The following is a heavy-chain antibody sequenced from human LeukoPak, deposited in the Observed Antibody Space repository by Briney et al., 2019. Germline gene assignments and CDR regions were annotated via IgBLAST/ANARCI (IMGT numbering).Heavy chain of an antibody. CDR2: ISGSGGST. D-gene: IGHD6-13*01. CDR3: AKARGIAAYRGSYFDY. CDR1: GFNFSIYA. V-gene: IGHV3-23*01. J-gene: IGHJ4*02. Sequence: GGSLRLSCAASGFNFSIYAMSWVRQAPGKGLEWVSAISGSGGSTYYADSVKGRFTISRDNSKNTLYLQMNSLRAEDTAVYYCAKARGIAAYRGSYFDYWGQGTLVTVSS.